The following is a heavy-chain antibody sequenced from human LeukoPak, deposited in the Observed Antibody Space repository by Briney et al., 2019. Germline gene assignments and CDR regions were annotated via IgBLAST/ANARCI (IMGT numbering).Heavy chain of an antibody. CDR1: GFSLSTTGVG. J-gene: IGHJ4*02. D-gene: IGHD6-19*01. CDR2: IYWNDDK. Sequence: SGPTLVNPTQTLTLTCTFSGFSLSTTGVGVNWIRQSPGKALEWLALIYWNDDKRYSPSLRSRLTITRDTSKNQVVLTMTNMDPVDIATYYCAHRGGAVAGHYYFDYWGQGTLVTVSS. CDR3: AHRGGAVAGHYYFDY. V-gene: IGHV2-5*01.